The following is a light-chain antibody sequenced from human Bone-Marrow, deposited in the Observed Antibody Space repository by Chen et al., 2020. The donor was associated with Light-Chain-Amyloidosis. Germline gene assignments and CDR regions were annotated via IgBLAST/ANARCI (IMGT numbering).Light chain of an antibody. J-gene: IGLJ3*02. CDR2: SDT. Sequence: SYELTQPVSVSVALGQTARITCGGNNIVRKNVYWYQQKSGLAPMLVIYSDTYRPSGVPERISGSNSGNTATLSISRAQAGDEGDYYCEVYDNNSAVFGGGTKLTVL. V-gene: IGLV3-9*01. CDR1: NIVRKN. CDR3: EVYDNNSAV.